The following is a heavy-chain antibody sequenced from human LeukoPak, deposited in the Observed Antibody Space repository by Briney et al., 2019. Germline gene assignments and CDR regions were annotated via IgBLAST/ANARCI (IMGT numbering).Heavy chain of an antibody. CDR3: ARVPGSGWYYYYMDV. J-gene: IGHJ6*03. Sequence: SSETLSLTCTVSGASISTCYWSWIRQPPGKGLEWIGYISGSGSTKYNPSLKSRVTISVDTSTSQCSLRLTSVTAADTAVYYCARVPGSGWYYYYMDVWGKGTTVTVSS. D-gene: IGHD6-19*01. CDR2: ISGSGST. CDR1: GASISTCY. V-gene: IGHV4-59*01.